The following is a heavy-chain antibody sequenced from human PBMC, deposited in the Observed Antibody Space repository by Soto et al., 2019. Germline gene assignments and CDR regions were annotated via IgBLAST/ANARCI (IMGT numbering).Heavy chain of an antibody. CDR1: GGTFSSYA. Sequence: SVKVSCKASGGTFSSYAISWVRQAPGQGLEWMGGIIPIFGTANYAQKFQGRVTITADESTSTAYMELSSLRSEDTAVYYCARGGIAVAGTGEGRFYYYYGMDVWGQGTTVTVSS. J-gene: IGHJ6*02. CDR3: ARGGIAVAGTGEGRFYYYYGMDV. V-gene: IGHV1-69*13. D-gene: IGHD6-19*01. CDR2: IIPIFGTA.